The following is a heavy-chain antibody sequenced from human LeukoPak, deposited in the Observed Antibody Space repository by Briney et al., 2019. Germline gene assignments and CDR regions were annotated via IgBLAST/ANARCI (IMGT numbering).Heavy chain of an antibody. CDR3: AKGGGNYYDSARNHLMRSYMDV. CDR2: ISYDARSD. D-gene: IGHD3-22*01. J-gene: IGHJ6*03. CDR1: GFTFSNCG. V-gene: IGHV3-30*05. Sequence: GGSLRLSCVTSGFTFSNCGMHWVRQVPGKGLEWVAVISYDARSDFHVDSVKGRFTISRDNSKNTLYLQMNSLRAEDTAVYYCAKGGGNYYDSARNHLMRSYMDVWGIGTTVTVSS.